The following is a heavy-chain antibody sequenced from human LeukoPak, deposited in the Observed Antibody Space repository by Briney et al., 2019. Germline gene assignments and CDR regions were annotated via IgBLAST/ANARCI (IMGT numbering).Heavy chain of an antibody. D-gene: IGHD4-17*01. J-gene: IGHJ5*02. CDR1: GYDFSTKW. V-gene: IGHV5-51*01. CDR2: IYPLDSIT. Sequence: GESLKISCQTSGYDFSTKWIGWVRQMPGKGREWMGIIYPLDSITRYSPSFQGHVTISADTSINTAYLQWPSLKPSDTAIYYCARLAPDYADYWFDPWGQGTLVTVSS. CDR3: ARLAPDYADYWFDP.